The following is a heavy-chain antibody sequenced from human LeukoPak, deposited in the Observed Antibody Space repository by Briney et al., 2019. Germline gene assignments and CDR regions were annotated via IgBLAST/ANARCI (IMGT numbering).Heavy chain of an antibody. CDR1: GGSISSSSYY. J-gene: IGHJ3*02. CDR2: IYYSGST. CDR3: ARGSSGRCDAFDI. D-gene: IGHD6-19*01. V-gene: IGHV4-39*01. Sequence: KPSETLSLTCTVSGGSISSSSYYWGWIRQPPGKGLEWIGSIYYSGSTYYNPSLKSRVTISVDTSKNQFSLKLSSVTAADTAVYYCARGSSGRCDAFDIWGQGTMATVSS.